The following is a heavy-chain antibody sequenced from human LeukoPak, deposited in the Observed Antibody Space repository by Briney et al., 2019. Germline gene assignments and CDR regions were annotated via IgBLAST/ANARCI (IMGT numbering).Heavy chain of an antibody. J-gene: IGHJ4*02. CDR1: GFTFGTYA. CDR3: ARLIEGAGFDY. CDR2: IKQDGSEK. V-gene: IGHV3-7*01. D-gene: IGHD6-13*01. Sequence: PGGSLRLSCAASGFTFGTYAMHWVRQAPGKGLEWVANIKQDGSEKYYVDSVKGRFIISRDNARNSLYLQMNSLRADDTAVYYCARLIEGAGFDYWGQGTLVTVSS.